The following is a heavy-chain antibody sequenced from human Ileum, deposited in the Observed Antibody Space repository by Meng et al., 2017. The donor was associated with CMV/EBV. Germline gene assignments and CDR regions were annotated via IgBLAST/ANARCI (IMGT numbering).Heavy chain of an antibody. J-gene: IGHJ3*02. CDR1: GFTFSSYW. CDR3: TELHSSAFDI. V-gene: IGHV3-74*01. Sequence: LSCAASGFTFSSYWMHWVRQAPGKGLVWVSRINSDGSSTNYADSVKGRFTISRDNAKNTLYLQMNSLRADDTAMYYCTELHSSAFDIWGQGTMVTVSS. D-gene: IGHD6-13*01. CDR2: INSDGSST.